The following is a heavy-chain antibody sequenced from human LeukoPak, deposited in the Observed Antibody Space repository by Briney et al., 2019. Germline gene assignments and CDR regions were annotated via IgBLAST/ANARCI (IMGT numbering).Heavy chain of an antibody. Sequence: GGSLRLSCAASGFTFSSHGFTWLRQAPGKGLEGVSAISGSGGTTFYADSVKGRFTISRDNSRNTLYLQMDSLRAEDTAVYYCAKTGPYYFDYWGQGTLVTVSS. CDR3: AKTGPYYFDY. J-gene: IGHJ4*02. CDR2: ISGSGGTT. V-gene: IGHV3-23*01. CDR1: GFTFSSHG. D-gene: IGHD1-14*01.